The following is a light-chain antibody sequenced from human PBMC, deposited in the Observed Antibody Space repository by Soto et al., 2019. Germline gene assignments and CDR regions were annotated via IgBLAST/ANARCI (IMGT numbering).Light chain of an antibody. CDR3: QQYNSYSRK. Sequence: DVQMTQSPSTLSGSVGDRDTITCRASQSINTWLAWYQQKPGKAPKLLIYKASSLESGVPSRFSGSGSGTEFTLTISSLQPDDFATYYCQQYNSYSRKFGQGTKVDI. CDR1: QSINTW. J-gene: IGKJ1*01. CDR2: KAS. V-gene: IGKV1-5*03.